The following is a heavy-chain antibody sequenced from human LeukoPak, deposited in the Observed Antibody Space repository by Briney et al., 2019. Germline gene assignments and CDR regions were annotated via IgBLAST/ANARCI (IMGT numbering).Heavy chain of an antibody. CDR2: INHSGST. V-gene: IGHV4-34*01. J-gene: IGHJ4*02. CDR3: ARDWVVTMVRGNPQSGDY. CDR1: GGSFSGYY. Sequence: SETLSLTCAVYGGSFSGYYWSWIRQPPGKGLEWIGEINHSGSTNYNPSLKSRVTIPVDTSKNQFSPKLSSVTAADTAVYYCARDWVVTMVRGNPQSGDYWGQGTLVTVSS. D-gene: IGHD3-10*01.